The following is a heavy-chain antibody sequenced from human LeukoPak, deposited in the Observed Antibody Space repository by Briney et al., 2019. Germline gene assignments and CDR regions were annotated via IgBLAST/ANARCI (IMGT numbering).Heavy chain of an antibody. CDR2: INPNSGGT. D-gene: IGHD2-15*01. Sequence: ASVTVSCTASGYTFTGYYMHWVRQAPGQGLEWMGWINPNSGGTNYAQKFQGWVTMTRDTSISTAYMELSRLRSDDTAVYYCAREAPLLGYCSGGSCYGMDVWGQGTTVTVSS. CDR3: AREAPLLGYCSGGSCYGMDV. J-gene: IGHJ6*02. V-gene: IGHV1-2*04. CDR1: GYTFTGYY.